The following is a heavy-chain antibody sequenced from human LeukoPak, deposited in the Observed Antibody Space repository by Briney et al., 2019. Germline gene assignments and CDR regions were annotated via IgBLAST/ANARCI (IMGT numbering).Heavy chain of an antibody. V-gene: IGHV3-30-3*01. J-gene: IGHJ4*02. CDR1: GFTFSSYA. CDR3: ARDRDFWSGPADY. D-gene: IGHD3-3*01. Sequence: GGSLRLSCAASGFTFSSYAMHWVRQAPGKGLEWVAVISYDGSNKYYADSVKGRFTISRDNSKNTLYLQMNSLRAEDTAVYYCARDRDFWSGPADYWGQGTLVTVSS. CDR2: ISYDGSNK.